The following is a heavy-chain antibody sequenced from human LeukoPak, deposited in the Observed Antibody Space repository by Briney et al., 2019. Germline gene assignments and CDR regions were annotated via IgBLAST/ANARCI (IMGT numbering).Heavy chain of an antibody. D-gene: IGHD6-19*01. CDR1: GGSISSSSYY. V-gene: IGHV4-39*07. J-gene: IGHJ4*02. CDR3: ARDIGWYRDY. Sequence: SETLSLTCTVSGGSISSSSYYWGWIRQPPGKGLEWIGSIYYSGSTYYNPSLKSRVTISVDTSKNQFSLKLSSVTAADTAVYYCARDIGWYRDYWGQGTLVTVSS. CDR2: IYYSGST.